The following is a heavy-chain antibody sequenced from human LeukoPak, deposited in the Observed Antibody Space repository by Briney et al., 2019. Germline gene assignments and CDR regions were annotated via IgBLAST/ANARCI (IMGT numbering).Heavy chain of an antibody. D-gene: IGHD3-22*01. Sequence: PGGSLRLSCAASGFTFSSYAMSWVRQAPGKGLEWVSTISGSGVITYYADSVKGRFTISRDNSKNTLYLQMNSLRAEDTAVYYCAKSGNYYDSSGYIDPWGQGTLVTVSS. J-gene: IGHJ5*02. V-gene: IGHV3-23*01. CDR1: GFTFSSYA. CDR2: ISGSGVIT. CDR3: AKSGNYYDSSGYIDP.